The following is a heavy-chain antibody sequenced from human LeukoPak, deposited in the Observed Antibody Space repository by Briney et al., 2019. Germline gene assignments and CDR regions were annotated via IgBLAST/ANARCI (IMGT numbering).Heavy chain of an antibody. D-gene: IGHD6-19*01. J-gene: IGHJ6*03. Sequence: RTGGSLRLSCAASGSTFSGSPMHWVRQASGKGLEWVGRIRSKANGYATAYAASVRGRFTISRDDSKNTAYLQMNSLKTEDTAVYYCTSWGGIAVGYYMDVWGKGTTVTVSS. CDR3: TSWGGIAVGYYMDV. CDR2: IRSKANGYAT. V-gene: IGHV3-73*01. CDR1: GSTFSGSP.